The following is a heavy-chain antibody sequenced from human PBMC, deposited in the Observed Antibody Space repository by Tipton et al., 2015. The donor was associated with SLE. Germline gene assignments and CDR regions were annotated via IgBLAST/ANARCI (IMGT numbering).Heavy chain of an antibody. D-gene: IGHD3-22*01. J-gene: IGHJ5*02. V-gene: IGHV5-51*03. CDR3: ARYMGDTLVKSWFDP. CDR1: GYSFSGYW. CDR2: IYPDDSDT. Sequence: QLVQSGAKVKKSGESLKISCEGSGYSFSGYWIGWVRQMPGKGLEWMGIIYPDDSDTRYSPSFQGQVTISADKSIRTAYLQWSSLKASDTGMYYCARYMGDTLVKSWFDPWGQGTLVTVSS.